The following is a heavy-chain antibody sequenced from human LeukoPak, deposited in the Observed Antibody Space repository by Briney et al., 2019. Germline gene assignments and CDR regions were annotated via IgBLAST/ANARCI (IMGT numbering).Heavy chain of an antibody. CDR1: GGSISSGGYY. Sequence: SQTLSLTCTVSGGSISSGGYYWSWIRQHPGKGLEWIGYIYYSGSTYYNPSLKSRVTISVDTSKNQFSLKLSSVTAADTAVYYCASTDILTGHDLFDYWGQGTLVTVSS. J-gene: IGHJ4*02. V-gene: IGHV4-31*03. CDR3: ASTDILTGHDLFDY. D-gene: IGHD3-9*01. CDR2: IYYSGST.